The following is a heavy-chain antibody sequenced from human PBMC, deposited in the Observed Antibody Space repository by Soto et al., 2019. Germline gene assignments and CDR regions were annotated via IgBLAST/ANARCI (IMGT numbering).Heavy chain of an antibody. J-gene: IGHJ4*02. CDR1: GFTFSNYA. V-gene: IGHV3-23*01. CDR2: ISGGGDNT. CDR3: AKERRARGFDY. Sequence: EVQLLDSGGGLVQPGGSLRLSCEASGFTFSNYAMNWVRQAPGKGLEWVLGISGGGDNTYYADSVKGRFTISRDNSKNTVFLQMTSLRAEDTAVYYCAKERRARGFDYWGQGTLVTVSS.